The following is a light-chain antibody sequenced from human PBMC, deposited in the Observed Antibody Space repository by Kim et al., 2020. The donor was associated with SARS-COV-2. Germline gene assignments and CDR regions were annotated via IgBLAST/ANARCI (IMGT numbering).Light chain of an antibody. CDR2: AAY. CDR3: LQYNSYPLT. V-gene: IGKV1-17*03. Sequence: ATVGDRVTITCRASQGISNYLAWYQQKPGKVPKRLIYAAYSLRSGVPSRFSGSGSGTEFTLTIISLQPEDFATYYCLQYNSYPLTFGGGAKVDIK. CDR1: QGISNY. J-gene: IGKJ4*01.